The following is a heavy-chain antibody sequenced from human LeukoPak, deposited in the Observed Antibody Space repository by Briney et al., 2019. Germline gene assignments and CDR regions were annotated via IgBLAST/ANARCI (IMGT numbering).Heavy chain of an antibody. CDR2: IYYSGTT. CDR3: ARGGSYLGYMDV. CDR1: GGSISSYY. J-gene: IGHJ6*03. D-gene: IGHD1-26*01. Sequence: SETLSLTCTVSGGSISSYYWSWIRQPPGKALEWIGYIYYSGTTNYNPSLKSRVTISVATSKNQFSLKLSSVTAADTAVYYCARGGSYLGYMDVWGKGTTVTVSS. V-gene: IGHV4-59*01.